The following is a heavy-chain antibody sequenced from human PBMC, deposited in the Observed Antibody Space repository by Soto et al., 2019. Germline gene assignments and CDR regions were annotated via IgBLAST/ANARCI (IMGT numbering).Heavy chain of an antibody. J-gene: IGHJ4*02. CDR3: ASRDPGTSVDY. Sequence: ETLSLTCAVSGGSFTSNNWWTWVRQPPGQGLVWIGEIYRTGSTNYNPSLKSRVTISLDKSENQFSLKVTSLTAADTAVYYCASRDPGTSVDYWGQGTLVTV. D-gene: IGHD1-1*01. CDR1: GGSFTSNNW. V-gene: IGHV4-4*02. CDR2: IYRTGST.